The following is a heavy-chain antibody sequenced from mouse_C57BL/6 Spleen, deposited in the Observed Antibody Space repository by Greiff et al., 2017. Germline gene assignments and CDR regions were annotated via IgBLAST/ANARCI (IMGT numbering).Heavy chain of an antibody. CDR2: FHPSDSDT. CDR1: GYTFTSYW. D-gene: IGHD4-1*01. Sequence: QVQLQQPGAELVKPGASVKVSCKASGYTFTSYWMHWVKQRPGQGLEWIGRFHPSDSDTNYNQKFKGKATLTVDKSSSTAYMQLSSLTSEDSAVYYCATANWDVPYFDYWGQGTTRTVSS. J-gene: IGHJ2*01. V-gene: IGHV1-74*01. CDR3: ATANWDVPYFDY.